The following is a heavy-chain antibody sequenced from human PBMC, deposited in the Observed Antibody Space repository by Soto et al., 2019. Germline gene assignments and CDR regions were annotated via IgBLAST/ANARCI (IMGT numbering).Heavy chain of an antibody. J-gene: IGHJ6*02. CDR3: ARGLAVAGENYYYGMDV. V-gene: IGHV4-34*01. D-gene: IGHD6-19*01. CDR1: GGSFSGCY. CDR2: INHSGST. Sequence: SETLSVTCAVYGGSFSGCYWSWIRQPPGKGLEWIGEINHSGSTNYNPSLKSRVTISVDTSKNQFSLKLSSVTAADTAVYYCARGLAVAGENYYYGMDVWGQGTTVT.